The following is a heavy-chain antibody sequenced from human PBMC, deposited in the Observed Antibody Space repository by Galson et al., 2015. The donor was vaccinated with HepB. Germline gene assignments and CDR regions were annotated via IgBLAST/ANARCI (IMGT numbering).Heavy chain of an antibody. Sequence: SVKVSCKASGYTFTSYGISWVRQAPGQGLEWMGWISAYNGNTNYAQKLQGRVTMTTDTSTSTAYMELRSLRSDDTAVYYCARDDSSGWYSRGATFDYWGQGTLVTVSS. CDR3: ARDDSSGWYSRGATFDY. V-gene: IGHV1-18*04. CDR1: GYTFTSYG. CDR2: ISAYNGNT. J-gene: IGHJ4*02. D-gene: IGHD6-19*01.